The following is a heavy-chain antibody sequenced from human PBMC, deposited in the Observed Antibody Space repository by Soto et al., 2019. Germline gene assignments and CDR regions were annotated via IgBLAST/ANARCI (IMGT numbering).Heavy chain of an antibody. CDR2: INHRGRT. J-gene: IGHJ4*02. V-gene: IGHV4-34*01. CDR3: ARGGTTNY. D-gene: IGHD4-17*01. CDR1: GGSFGGYY. Sequence: QVQLQQWGAGLLKPSETLSLTCAVYGGSFGGYYWSWNRQPPGKGLEWIGEINHRGRTNYNPALKSLVTISVDTSKNQFSLRLSSVTAAGTAVYYCARGGTTNYWGQGTLVTVSS.